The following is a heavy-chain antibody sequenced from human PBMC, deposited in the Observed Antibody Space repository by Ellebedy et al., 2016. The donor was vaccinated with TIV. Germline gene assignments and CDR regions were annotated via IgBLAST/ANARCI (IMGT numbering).Heavy chain of an antibody. CDR3: VRAPNPPHYYYGMDV. Sequence: MPSETLSLTCAVYGGSFNNYYWSWIRQLPGKGLEWIGEFNLGGTTNYNPSLRSRVTISVDRSKNQFFLNLTAVTAADTAVYYCVRAPNPPHYYYGMDVWGQGTTVTVSS. J-gene: IGHJ6*02. D-gene: IGHD2-8*01. CDR2: FNLGGTT. CDR1: GGSFNNYY. V-gene: IGHV4-34*01.